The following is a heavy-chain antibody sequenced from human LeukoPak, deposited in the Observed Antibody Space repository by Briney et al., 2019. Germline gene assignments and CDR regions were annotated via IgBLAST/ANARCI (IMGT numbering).Heavy chain of an antibody. CDR2: ISGSGGST. D-gene: IGHD3-16*01. CDR1: GFTFSSYA. Sequence: PGGSLRLSCAASGFTFSSYAMSWVRQAPGKGLEWVSAISGSGGSTYYAYSVKGRFNIPRDNSKNTLYLQMNSLRAEDTAVYYCAKDLPVMSSRKRRVSDYFDYWGQGTLVTVSS. V-gene: IGHV3-23*01. CDR3: AKDLPVMSSRKRRVSDYFDY. J-gene: IGHJ4*02.